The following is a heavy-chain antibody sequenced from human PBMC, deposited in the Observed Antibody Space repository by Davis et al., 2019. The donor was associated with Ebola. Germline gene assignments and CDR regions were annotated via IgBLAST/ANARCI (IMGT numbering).Heavy chain of an antibody. CDR2: ISYDGSNK. Sequence: GESLKISCAASGFTFSSYAMHWVRQAPGKGLEWVAVISYDGSNKYYADSVKGRFTISRDNSKNTLYLQMNSLRAEDTAVYYCAKDLLAVRGVIYDYWGQGTLVTVSS. CDR1: GFTFSSYA. V-gene: IGHV3-30-3*01. J-gene: IGHJ4*02. CDR3: AKDLLAVRGVIYDY. D-gene: IGHD3-10*01.